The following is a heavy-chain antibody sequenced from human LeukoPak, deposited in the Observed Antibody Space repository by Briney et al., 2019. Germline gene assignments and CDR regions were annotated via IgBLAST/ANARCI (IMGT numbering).Heavy chain of an antibody. CDR1: GFTFSSYW. Sequence: GGSLRLSCAASGFTFSSYWMNWVRQAPGKGLEWVANIKQDGSEKYYVDSVKGRFTISRDNAKNSLYLQMNSLRAEDTAVYYCAREILLWFGESDDAFDIWGQGTMVTVSS. CDR2: IKQDGSEK. D-gene: IGHD3-10*01. V-gene: IGHV3-7*01. CDR3: AREILLWFGESDDAFDI. J-gene: IGHJ3*02.